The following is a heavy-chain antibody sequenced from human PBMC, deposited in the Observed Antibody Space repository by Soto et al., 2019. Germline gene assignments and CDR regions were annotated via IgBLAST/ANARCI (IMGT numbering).Heavy chain of an antibody. CDR3: ARTTVTRRGYYYYYGMDV. D-gene: IGHD4-17*01. Sequence: EVQLVESGGGLVQPGGSLRLSCAASGFTFSSYSMNWVRQAPGKGLEWVSSISSSSSYIYYADSVKGRFTISRDNAKNSLYLQMNSLRAEDTAVYYCARTTVTRRGYYYYYGMDVWGQGTTVTVSS. CDR2: ISSSSSYI. CDR1: GFTFSSYS. V-gene: IGHV3-21*01. J-gene: IGHJ6*02.